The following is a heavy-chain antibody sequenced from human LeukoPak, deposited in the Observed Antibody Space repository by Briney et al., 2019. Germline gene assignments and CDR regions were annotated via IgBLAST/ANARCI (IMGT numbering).Heavy chain of an antibody. V-gene: IGHV4-61*10. CDR2: IYYSGST. Sequence: PSETLSLTCTVSGGSISSGSYYWSWIRQPAGKGLEWIGYIYYSGSTNYNPSLKSRVTISVDTSKNQFSLKLSSVTAADTAVYYCASGCSNYAGTKARNAFDIWGQGTMVTVSS. D-gene: IGHD4-11*01. J-gene: IGHJ3*02. CDR1: GGSISSGSYY. CDR3: ASGCSNYAGTKARNAFDI.